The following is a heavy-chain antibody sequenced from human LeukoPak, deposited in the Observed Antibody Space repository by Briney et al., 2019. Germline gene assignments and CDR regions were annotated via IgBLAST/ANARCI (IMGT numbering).Heavy chain of an antibody. D-gene: IGHD5-18*01. Sequence: PGGSLRLSCAASGLTFSSHWMHWVRQAPGKGLVWVSRITNDGSSTTYADSVKGRFTISRDNAKNMLYLQVNSLRAEDTAVYYCARRYTYGTDYWGQGTLVTVSS. J-gene: IGHJ4*02. CDR3: ARRYTYGTDY. V-gene: IGHV3-74*01. CDR2: ITNDGSST. CDR1: GLTFSSHW.